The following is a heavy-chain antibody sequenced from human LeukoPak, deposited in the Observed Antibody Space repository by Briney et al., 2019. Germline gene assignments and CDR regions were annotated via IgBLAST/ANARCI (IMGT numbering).Heavy chain of an antibody. CDR3: ATITFGGVKGSYYFDY. V-gene: IGHV4-39*01. Sequence: PETLSLTCTVSGGSISSSNYYWGWIRQPPGKGLEWIGSMHHSGSTYYNPSLKSRVTISVDTTKNQFFLKLSSETAADTAVYYCATITFGGVKGSYYFDYWGQGTLVTVSP. D-gene: IGHD3-16*01. CDR2: MHHSGST. CDR1: GGSISSSNYY. J-gene: IGHJ4*02.